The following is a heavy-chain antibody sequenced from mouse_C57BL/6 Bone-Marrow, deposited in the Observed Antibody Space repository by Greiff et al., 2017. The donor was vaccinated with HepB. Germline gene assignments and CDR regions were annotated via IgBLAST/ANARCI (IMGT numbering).Heavy chain of an antibody. Sequence: VQRVESGPGLVAPSQSLSITCTVSGFSLTSYGVDWVRQSPGKGLEWLGVIWGVGSTNYNSALKSRLSISKDNSKSQVFLKMNSLHTDDTAMYYCASRDDYDGFAYWGQGTLVTVSA. V-gene: IGHV2-6*01. J-gene: IGHJ3*01. CDR1: GFSLTSYG. CDR2: IWGVGST. D-gene: IGHD2-4*01. CDR3: ASRDDYDGFAY.